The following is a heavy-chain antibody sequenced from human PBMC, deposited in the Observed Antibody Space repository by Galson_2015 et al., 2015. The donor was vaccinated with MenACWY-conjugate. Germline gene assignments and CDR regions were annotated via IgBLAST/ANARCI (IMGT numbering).Heavy chain of an antibody. Sequence: SLRLSCAASGLSVSYNYMSWVRQAPGKGLKWVSSMFRDGMSYYADSVRGRVTISRDNFQNMLYLQMNSLRAEDTAVYFCASSEYGDLHRGAFDLWGRGTLVTVSS. J-gene: IGHJ3*01. CDR1: GLSVSYNY. CDR2: MFRDGMS. V-gene: IGHV3-53*01. D-gene: IGHD4-17*01. CDR3: ASSEYGDLHRGAFDL.